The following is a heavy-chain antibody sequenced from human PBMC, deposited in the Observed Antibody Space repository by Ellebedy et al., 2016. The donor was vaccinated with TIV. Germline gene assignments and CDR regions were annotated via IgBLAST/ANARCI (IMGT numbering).Heavy chain of an antibody. CDR1: GVSLNSYA. D-gene: IGHD3-16*01. Sequence: GESLKISXEASGVSLNSYAMSWVRQAPGKGLEWVSAIGGSGGTTHYADSVKGRFTISRDNSKNTLYLQMNSLSAEDTAVYYCAKEFSRSWGAWGQGTTVTVSS. J-gene: IGHJ6*02. V-gene: IGHV3-23*01. CDR3: AKEFSRSWGA. CDR2: IGGSGGTT.